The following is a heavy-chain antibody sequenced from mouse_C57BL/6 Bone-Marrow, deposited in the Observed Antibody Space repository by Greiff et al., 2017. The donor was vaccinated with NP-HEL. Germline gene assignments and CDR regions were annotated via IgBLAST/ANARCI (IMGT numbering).Heavy chain of an antibody. CDR2: ISSGGSYT. V-gene: IGHV5-6*02. CDR3: ARRLLRDFDY. D-gene: IGHD1-1*01. J-gene: IGHJ2*01. CDR1: GFTFSSYG. Sequence: EVNVVESGGDLVKPGGSLKLSCAASGFTFSSYGMSWVRQTPDKRLEWVATISSGGSYTYYPDSVKGRFTISRDNAKNTLYLQMSSLKSEDTAMYYCARRLLRDFDYWGQGTTLTVSS.